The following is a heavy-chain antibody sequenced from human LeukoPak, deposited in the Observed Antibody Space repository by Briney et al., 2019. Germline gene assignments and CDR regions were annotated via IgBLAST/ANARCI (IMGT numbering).Heavy chain of an antibody. J-gene: IGHJ5*02. D-gene: IGHD2-15*01. V-gene: IGHV5-51*01. Sequence: GESLKISCKGSGYSFTSYWIGWVRQMPGKGLEWMGIIYLGDSDTRYSPSFQGQVTISADKSISAAYPQWSSLKASDTAMYYCARQSGWSVVAAQNWFDPWGQGTLVTVSS. CDR3: ARQSGWSVVAAQNWFDP. CDR1: GYSFTSYW. CDR2: IYLGDSDT.